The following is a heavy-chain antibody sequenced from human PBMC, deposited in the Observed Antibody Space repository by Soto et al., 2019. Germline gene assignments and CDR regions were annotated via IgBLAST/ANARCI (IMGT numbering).Heavy chain of an antibody. V-gene: IGHV3-23*01. Sequence: EVQLLESGGGLVQPGGSLRLSCVAAGFTFSGYAMSWVRQAPGKGLEWVSAITGGGGSTHYADSVKGRFTISRDNSKNTLYLQMNSLRPEDTAIYYCAKLTSVTAGGSTDYWGQGTLVTVSS. CDR1: GFTFSGYA. J-gene: IGHJ4*02. CDR3: AKLTSVTAGGSTDY. D-gene: IGHD6-13*01. CDR2: ITGGGGST.